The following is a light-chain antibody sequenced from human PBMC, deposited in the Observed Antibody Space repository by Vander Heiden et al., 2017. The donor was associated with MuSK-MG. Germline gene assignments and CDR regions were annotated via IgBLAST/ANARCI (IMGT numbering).Light chain of an antibody. CDR1: SSSIASDY. Sequence: NSMLTQPPSLSPTPQHTVTISCTRSSSSIASDYVEWYHQRPGSDPPNLIFYDNKRRSGVPARFSCATDCSNTSAFTITSGQKAEDAAYYCCPYSDSSNLVVFGGGTKLTVL. CDR2: YDN. J-gene: IGLJ3*02. V-gene: IGLV6-57*03. CDR3: PYSDSSNLVV.